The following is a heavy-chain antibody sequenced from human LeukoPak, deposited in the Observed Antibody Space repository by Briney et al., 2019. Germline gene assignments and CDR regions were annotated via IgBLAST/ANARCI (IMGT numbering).Heavy chain of an antibody. Sequence: GASLRLSCAASGFTFSSYAMSWVRQAPGKGLEWVSAISGSGGSTYYADSVKGRFTISRDNSKNTLYLQMNSLRAEDTAVYYCAKDRHPYYYDSSGYPHWGQGTLVTVSS. CDR2: ISGSGGST. D-gene: IGHD3-22*01. CDR1: GFTFSSYA. CDR3: AKDRHPYYYDSSGYPH. V-gene: IGHV3-23*01. J-gene: IGHJ4*02.